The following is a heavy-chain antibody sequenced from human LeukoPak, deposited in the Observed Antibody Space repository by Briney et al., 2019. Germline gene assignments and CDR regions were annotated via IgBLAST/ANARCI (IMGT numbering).Heavy chain of an antibody. Sequence: PGGSLRLSCAASGFTFRSYAMSWVRQAPGKGLEWVSGISGSGSSTYYADSVKGRFTISRDNSKNTLYLQMNSLRAEDTAVYYCAKEGSYSARPVRLDCWGQGTLVTVSS. CDR3: AKEGSYSARPVRLDC. V-gene: IGHV3-23*01. CDR2: ISGSGSST. CDR1: GFTFRSYA. D-gene: IGHD4-11*01. J-gene: IGHJ4*02.